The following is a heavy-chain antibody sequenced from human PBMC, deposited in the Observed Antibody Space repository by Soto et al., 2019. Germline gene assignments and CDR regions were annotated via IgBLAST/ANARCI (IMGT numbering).Heavy chain of an antibody. CDR3: ARRLHSRYGLYFHX. D-gene: IGHD5-12*01. CDR2: IYPGDSDT. CDR1: GYSFTSYW. J-gene: IGHJ4*02. V-gene: IGHV5-51*01. Sequence: SLKISCNDSGYSFTSYWIGGVRQMPGKGLEWMGIIYPGDSDTRYSPSFQGQVTISADKSIRTAYLQWSRLKASDTAMYYCARRLHSRYGLYFHXWGQGTLVTVSX.